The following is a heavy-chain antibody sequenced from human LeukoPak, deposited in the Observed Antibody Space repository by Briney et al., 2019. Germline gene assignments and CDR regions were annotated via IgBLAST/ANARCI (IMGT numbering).Heavy chain of an antibody. Sequence: PGGSLRLSCAASGFTFSNAWMSWVRQAPGKGLEWVGRIKSKTDGGTTDYAAPVKGRITISRDDSKNTLYLQMNRLKTEHTAMYYYTTDPHYDILRGTGFDYWGQGTLVPLSP. CDR1: GFTFSNAW. CDR3: TTDPHYDILRGTGFDY. V-gene: IGHV3-15*01. CDR2: IKSKTDGGTT. D-gene: IGHD3-9*01. J-gene: IGHJ4*02.